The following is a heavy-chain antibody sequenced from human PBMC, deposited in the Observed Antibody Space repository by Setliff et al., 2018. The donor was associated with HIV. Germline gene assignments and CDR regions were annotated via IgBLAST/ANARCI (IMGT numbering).Heavy chain of an antibody. Sequence: SETLSLTCTVSGGSISSSSYYWGWIRQPPGKGLEWIGNIYYSGSTYYNPSLKSRVAISVDTSKNQFSLKLSSVTAADTAVYYCASPASDSSTVNGADYWGQGTLVTVSS. CDR2: IYYSGST. CDR3: ASPASDSSTVNGADY. D-gene: IGHD6-13*01. V-gene: IGHV4-39*01. CDR1: GGSISSSSYY. J-gene: IGHJ4*02.